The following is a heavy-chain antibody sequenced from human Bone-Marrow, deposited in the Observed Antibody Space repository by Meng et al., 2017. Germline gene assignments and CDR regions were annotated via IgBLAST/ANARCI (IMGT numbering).Heavy chain of an antibody. J-gene: IGHJ4*02. CDR2: ISYSGST. Sequence: VQLQESGPGLVKPSDALSLPCTVSSGSINSYFWSWIRQPPGKGPEWIGYISYSGSTNYNPSLKSRVTISVDTSKNQFSLKLSSVTAADTAVYYCARAIATRPDVFDYWGQGTLVTVSS. V-gene: IGHV4-59*01. CDR3: ARAIATRPDVFDY. D-gene: IGHD6-6*01. CDR1: SGSINSYF.